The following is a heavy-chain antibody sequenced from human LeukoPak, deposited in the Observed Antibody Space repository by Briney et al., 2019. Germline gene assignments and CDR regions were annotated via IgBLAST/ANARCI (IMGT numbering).Heavy chain of an antibody. Sequence: SETLSLTCSVSGGSISSLYWSWIRQPPGEGLEWIGYIYYTGSTNYHQSLKSRVSIFVDMSKNQCSLRLSSVTAADTALYFCARHRAYSSSSPFDYWGQGTLVTVSS. D-gene: IGHD6-6*01. J-gene: IGHJ4*02. CDR3: ARHRAYSSSSPFDY. CDR2: IYYTGST. CDR1: GGSISSLY. V-gene: IGHV4-59*08.